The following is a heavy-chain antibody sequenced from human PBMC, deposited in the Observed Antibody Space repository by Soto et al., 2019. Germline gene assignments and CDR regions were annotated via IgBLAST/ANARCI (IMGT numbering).Heavy chain of an antibody. CDR2: ISGSSGNI. J-gene: IGHJ4*02. Sequence: GRPLRLWWGAAGGSCVAYGGSWVRRAQGKGLEWVSLISGSSGNIYYADSVKGRFTISRDNSKNTLYLQMNSLRAEDTAVYYCAKDQGHSGNYYFAYWGQGTLVTVSS. V-gene: IGHV3-23*01. CDR1: GGSCVAYG. D-gene: IGHD1-26*01. CDR3: AKDQGHSGNYYFAY.